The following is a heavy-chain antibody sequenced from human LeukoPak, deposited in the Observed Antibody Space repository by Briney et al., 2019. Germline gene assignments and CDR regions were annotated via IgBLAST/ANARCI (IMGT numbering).Heavy chain of an antibody. CDR3: ARWSGTDWGGARSCFDP. CDR1: GGSFSGYY. CDR2: ISHSGST. Sequence: SETLSLTCALYGGSFSGYYWSWIRQSPGKGLEWIGEISHSGSTKYIPSLKSRITISLDTAKNHFSLTLKSVTAADTAVYYCARWSGTDWGGARSCFDPWGQGALVTVSS. J-gene: IGHJ5*02. V-gene: IGHV4-34*01. D-gene: IGHD3-3*01.